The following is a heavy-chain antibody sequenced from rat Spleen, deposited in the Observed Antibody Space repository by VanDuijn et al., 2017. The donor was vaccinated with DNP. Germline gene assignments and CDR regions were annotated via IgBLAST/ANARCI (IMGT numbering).Heavy chain of an antibody. V-gene: IGHV5-25*01. J-gene: IGHJ2*01. CDR1: GITFSDHN. Sequence: EVQLVESGGGLVQPGRSLKLSCAVSGITFSDHNMAWVRQAPKKGLEWVASISTGGGYTYYRDSLKGRFTISRDNAKSTLYLQMNSLRSEDTATYYCTRGGKWGGDYWGQGVMVTVSS. CDR3: TRGGKWGGDY. D-gene: IGHD3-7*01. CDR2: ISTGGGYT.